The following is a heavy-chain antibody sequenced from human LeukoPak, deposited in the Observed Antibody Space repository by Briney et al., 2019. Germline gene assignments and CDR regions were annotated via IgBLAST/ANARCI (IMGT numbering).Heavy chain of an antibody. CDR3: ARGRRDYGDYRIDY. D-gene: IGHD4-17*01. J-gene: IGHJ4*02. CDR1: GGSISSSNYY. Sequence: PSETLSLTCTVSGGSISSSNYYWGWIRQPPGKGLEWIGSIYYSGSTYSNPSLKSRVTISLDTSKNQFSLKLSSVTAADTAVYYCARGRRDYGDYRIDYWGQGTLVTVSS. V-gene: IGHV4-39*07. CDR2: IYYSGST.